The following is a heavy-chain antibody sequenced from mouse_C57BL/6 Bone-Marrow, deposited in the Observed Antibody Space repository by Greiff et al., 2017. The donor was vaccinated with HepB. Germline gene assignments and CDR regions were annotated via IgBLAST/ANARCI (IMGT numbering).Heavy chain of an antibody. D-gene: IGHD2-3*01. Sequence: QVTLKESGPGILQSSQPLSLTCSLPGFSLSTSGLGVSWIRQPSGKGLEWLAHIYWDDDKRYKPSLKSRLTISKYTSRNQVFLKITSVDTADTSTYYGAQNGYYVGAMGYWGQGTTVTVSS. V-gene: IGHV8-12*01. CDR2: IYWDDDK. CDR1: GFSLSTSGLG. J-gene: IGHJ4*01. CDR3: AQNGYYVGAMGY.